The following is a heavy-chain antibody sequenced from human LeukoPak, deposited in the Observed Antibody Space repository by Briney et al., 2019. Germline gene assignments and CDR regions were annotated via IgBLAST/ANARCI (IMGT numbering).Heavy chain of an antibody. CDR2: IYTSGST. J-gene: IGHJ4*02. Sequence: SETLSLTCTVSGGSISSGSYYWSWIRQPAGTGLEWIGRIYTSGSTNYNPSLKSRVTISVDTSKNQFSLKLSSVTAADTAVYYCARGETTIFADYWGQGTLVTVSS. V-gene: IGHV4-61*02. D-gene: IGHD3-3*01. CDR3: ARGETTIFADY. CDR1: GGSISSGSYY.